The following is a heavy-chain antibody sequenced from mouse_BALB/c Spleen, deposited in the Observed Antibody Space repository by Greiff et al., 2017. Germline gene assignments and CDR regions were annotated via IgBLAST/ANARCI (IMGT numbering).Heavy chain of an antibody. Sequence: QVQLKESGAELAKPGASVKMSCKASGYTFTSYWMHWVKQRPGQGLEWIGYINPSTGYTEYNQKFKDKATLTADKSSSTAYMQLSSLTSEDSAVYDCARADDGYGAMDYWGQGTSVTVSS. CDR1: GYTFTSYW. CDR2: INPSTGYT. CDR3: ARADDGYGAMDY. J-gene: IGHJ4*01. V-gene: IGHV1-7*01. D-gene: IGHD2-3*01.